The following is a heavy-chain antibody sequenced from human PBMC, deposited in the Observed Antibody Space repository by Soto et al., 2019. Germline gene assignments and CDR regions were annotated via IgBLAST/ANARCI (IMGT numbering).Heavy chain of an antibody. CDR2: IYHSGST. CDR3: AREPLGYCSGGSCYGAFDI. V-gene: IGHV4-4*02. J-gene: IGHJ3*02. D-gene: IGHD2-15*01. Sequence: QVQLQESGPGLVKPSGTLSLTCAVSSGSISSSNWWSWVRQPPGKGLEWIGGIYHSGSTNYNPSLKSRVTISVDKSKNQFSLKLSSVTAADTAVYYCAREPLGYCSGGSCYGAFDIWGQGTMVTVSS. CDR1: SGSISSSNW.